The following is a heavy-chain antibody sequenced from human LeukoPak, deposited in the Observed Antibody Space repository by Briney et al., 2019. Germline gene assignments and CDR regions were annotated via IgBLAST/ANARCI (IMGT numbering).Heavy chain of an antibody. V-gene: IGHV3-21*01. Sequence: GGSLRLSCADSGFTXSSYSMNWVRQAPGKGLEWVSSISSSSSYIYYADSVKGRFTISRDNAKNSLYLQMNSLRAEDTAVYYCARRRGVVTRVIYYFDYWGQGTLVTVSS. D-gene: IGHD4-23*01. CDR3: ARRRGVVTRVIYYFDY. CDR1: GFTXSSYS. CDR2: ISSSSSYI. J-gene: IGHJ4*02.